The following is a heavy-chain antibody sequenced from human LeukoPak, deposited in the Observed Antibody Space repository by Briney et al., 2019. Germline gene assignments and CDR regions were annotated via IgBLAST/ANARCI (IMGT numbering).Heavy chain of an antibody. V-gene: IGHV1-2*02. D-gene: IGHD3-22*01. CDR3: ARLYYDSSGYYSMNWFDP. J-gene: IGHJ5*02. Sequence: ASVKVSCKASGYTFTGYYMHWVRQAPGQGLEWMGWINPNSGGTNYAQKFQGRVTMTRDTSISTAYMELSRLRSDDTAVYYCARLYYDSSGYYSMNWFDPWGQGTLVTVSS. CDR1: GYTFTGYY. CDR2: INPNSGGT.